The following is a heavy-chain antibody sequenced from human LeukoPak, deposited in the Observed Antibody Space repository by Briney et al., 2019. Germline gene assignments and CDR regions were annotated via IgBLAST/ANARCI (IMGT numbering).Heavy chain of an antibody. V-gene: IGHV4-39*01. CDR1: GGSISSNRHY. J-gene: IGHJ4*02. CDR2: IYYGGST. CDR3: ARSQDYYEFDY. Sequence: SETLSLTCTVSGGSISSNRHYWGWIRQPPGKGLEWIGNIYYGGSTYYNPSLKSRVTISVDTSKNQFSLKLSSVTAADTAVYYCARSQDYYEFDYWGQGSLVTVSS. D-gene: IGHD3-16*01.